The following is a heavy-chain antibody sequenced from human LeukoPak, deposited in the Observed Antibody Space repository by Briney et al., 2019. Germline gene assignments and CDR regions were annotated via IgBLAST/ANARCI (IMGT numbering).Heavy chain of an antibody. J-gene: IGHJ6*03. V-gene: IGHV1-8*03. CDR2: MNPNSGNT. Sequence: ASVKVSCKASGYTFTTYEIHWVRQATGQGLEWMGWMNPNSGNTGYVQNFQGRVTITRTTSINTAYMELSSLRSEDTAVYYCARAQDITGTTGYYYYMGVWGKGTTVTVSS. D-gene: IGHD1-7*01. CDR1: GYTFTTYE. CDR3: ARAQDITGTTGYYYYMGV.